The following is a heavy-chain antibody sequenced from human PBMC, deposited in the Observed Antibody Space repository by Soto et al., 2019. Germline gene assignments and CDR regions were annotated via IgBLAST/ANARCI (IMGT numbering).Heavy chain of an antibody. V-gene: IGHV3-30*18. J-gene: IGHJ3*02. Sequence: QVQLVESGGGVVQPGKSLRLYCAASGFAFSDYGMHWVRQTPGKGLEWVALISYDGIYEYYADSVKGRFTRSRDNSKNTLYLQMNSLSTGDTAIYYCANDGAGIAVTGHETFEIWGQGTMVTVSS. D-gene: IGHD6-19*01. CDR3: ANDGAGIAVTGHETFEI. CDR1: GFAFSDYG. CDR2: ISYDGIYE.